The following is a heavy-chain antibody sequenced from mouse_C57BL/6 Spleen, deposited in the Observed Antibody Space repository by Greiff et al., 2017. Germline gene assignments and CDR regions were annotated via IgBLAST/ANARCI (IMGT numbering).Heavy chain of an antibody. V-gene: IGHV5-16*01. CDR1: GFTFSDYY. D-gene: IGHD2-4*01. CDR2: INYDGSST. CDR3: ARDGYDYPFAY. J-gene: IGHJ3*01. Sequence: EVKLVESEGGLVQPGSSMKLSCTASGFTFSDYYMAWVRQVPEKGLEWVANINYDGSSTYYLESLKSRFIISRDNAKNILYLQMSSLKSENTATYYCARDGYDYPFAYWGQGTLVTVSA.